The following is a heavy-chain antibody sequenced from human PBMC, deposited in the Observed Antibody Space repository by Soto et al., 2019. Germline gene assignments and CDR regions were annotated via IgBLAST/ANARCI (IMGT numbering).Heavy chain of an antibody. D-gene: IGHD3-9*01. J-gene: IGHJ5*02. Sequence: QVQLQESGPGLVKPSQTLSLTCTVSGGSISSGGYYWSWIRQHPGKGLEWIGYIYYSGSTYYNPSLKSRVTISVDTSKNQFALKLSSVTAADTAVYYCARVPGGLVTRRLAFDPWGQGTLVTVSS. V-gene: IGHV4-31*03. CDR2: IYYSGST. CDR1: GGSISSGGYY. CDR3: ARVPGGLVTRRLAFDP.